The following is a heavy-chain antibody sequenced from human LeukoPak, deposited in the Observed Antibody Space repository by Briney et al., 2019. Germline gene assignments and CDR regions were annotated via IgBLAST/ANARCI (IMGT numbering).Heavy chain of an antibody. CDR2: IYPGDSDT. D-gene: IGHD3-10*01. Sequence: HGESLKISFKDSGYRFSSYWIVRVRQMPGKGLEWMGIIYPGDSDTTYSPSFQGQVTISADKSINTAYLQWSSLQASDTAIYYCARRSGDYFYGLDVWGQGTTVTVSS. CDR1: GYRFSSYW. V-gene: IGHV5-51*01. J-gene: IGHJ6*02. CDR3: ARRSGDYFYGLDV.